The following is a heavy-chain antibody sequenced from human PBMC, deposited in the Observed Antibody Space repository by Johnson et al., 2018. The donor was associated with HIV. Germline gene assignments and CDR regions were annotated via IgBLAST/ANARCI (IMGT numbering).Heavy chain of an antibody. Sequence: QVQLVESGGGVVQPGGSLRLSCAASGFTFRSYGLNWVRQAPGKGLEWVALILYDGSKKYYEASVKGRFTISRDNAKNSLYLQLNSLRADDTAVYFCARDRFGDSDAFDIWGQGTMVTVSS. CDR2: ILYDGSKK. V-gene: IGHV3-30*02. D-gene: IGHD4-17*01. CDR1: GFTFRSYG. CDR3: ARDRFGDSDAFDI. J-gene: IGHJ3*02.